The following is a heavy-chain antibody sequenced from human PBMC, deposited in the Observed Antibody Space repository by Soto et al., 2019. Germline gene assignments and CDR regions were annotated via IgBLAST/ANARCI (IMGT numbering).Heavy chain of an antibody. Sequence: LSCAASGFTFDDYTMHWVRQAPGKGLEWVSLISWDGGSTYYADSVKGRFTISRDNSKNSLYLQMNSLRTEDTALYYCAKDRGPYYFDYWGQGTLVTVSS. V-gene: IGHV3-43*01. J-gene: IGHJ4*02. CDR1: GFTFDDYT. CDR3: AKDRGPYYFDY. CDR2: ISWDGGST.